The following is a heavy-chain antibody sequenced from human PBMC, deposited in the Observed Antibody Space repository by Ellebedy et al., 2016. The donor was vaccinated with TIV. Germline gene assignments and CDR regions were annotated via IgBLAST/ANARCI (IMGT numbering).Heavy chain of an antibody. CDR2: IYTTGNT. J-gene: IGHJ6*02. V-gene: IGHV4-59*01. CDR1: GRSSGRYH. CDR3: ARSIGTSSGAYYPMDV. D-gene: IGHD1-14*01. Sequence: MPSETLSLTCMISGRSSGRYHWSWIRQPPGKGLEWNGYIYTTGNTNYNPSLKSRVTISIDMSKNQISLKVRSASAADTAVYYCARSIGTSSGAYYPMDVWGQGTTVTVSS.